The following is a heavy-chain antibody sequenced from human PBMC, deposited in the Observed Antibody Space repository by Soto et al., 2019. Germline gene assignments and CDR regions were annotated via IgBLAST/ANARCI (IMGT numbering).Heavy chain of an antibody. Sequence: SETLSLTCTVSGGSISSSSYYWGWIRQPPGKGLEWIGSIYYSGSTYYNPSLKSRVTISVDTSKNQFSLKLSSVTAADTAVYYCARHVKNYYDSSGYYCDYWGQGTLVTVS. CDR2: IYYSGST. CDR3: ARHVKNYYDSSGYYCDY. CDR1: GGSISSSSYY. D-gene: IGHD3-22*01. J-gene: IGHJ4*02. V-gene: IGHV4-39*01.